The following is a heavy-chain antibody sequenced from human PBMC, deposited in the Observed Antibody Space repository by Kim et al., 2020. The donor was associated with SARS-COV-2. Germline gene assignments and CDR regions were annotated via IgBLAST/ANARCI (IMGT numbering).Heavy chain of an antibody. CDR3: AKLVRPIENSSSSGR. Sequence: GGSLRLSCAASGFTFSSYGMHWVRQAPGKGLEWVAVISYDGSNKYYADSVKGRFTISRDNSKNTLYLQMNSLRAEDTAVYYCAKLVRPIENSSSSGRWGQGTLVTVSS. D-gene: IGHD6-6*01. CDR1: GFTFSSYG. J-gene: IGHJ4*02. CDR2: ISYDGSNK. V-gene: IGHV3-30*18.